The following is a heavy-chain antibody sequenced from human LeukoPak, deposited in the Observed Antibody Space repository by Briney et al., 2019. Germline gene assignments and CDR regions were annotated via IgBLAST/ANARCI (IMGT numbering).Heavy chain of an antibody. CDR3: ARSNGWLNY. D-gene: IGHD6-19*01. CDR2: ISPGDSDT. CDR1: GYGFTTYW. Sequence: GEALKISCKGSGYGFTTYWIGWVRQMPGKGLEWMGVISPGDSDTRYSPSFQGQVIMSADKSINTAYLQWSSLKASDTAMYYCARSNGWLNYWGQGTLVTVSS. V-gene: IGHV5-51*01. J-gene: IGHJ4*02.